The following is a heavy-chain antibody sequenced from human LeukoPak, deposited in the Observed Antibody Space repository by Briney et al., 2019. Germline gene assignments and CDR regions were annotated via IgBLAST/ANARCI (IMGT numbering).Heavy chain of an antibody. D-gene: IGHD3-10*01. Sequence: GGSLRLSCTVSGFTFSSYEMNWVRRPPGKGLEWVSYISSSGSTIYYADSVKGRFTISRDNAKNSLYLQMNSLRAEDTAVYYCARRGGYFDYWGQGTLVTVSS. CDR1: GFTFSSYE. CDR2: ISSSGSTI. CDR3: ARRGGYFDY. V-gene: IGHV3-48*03. J-gene: IGHJ4*02.